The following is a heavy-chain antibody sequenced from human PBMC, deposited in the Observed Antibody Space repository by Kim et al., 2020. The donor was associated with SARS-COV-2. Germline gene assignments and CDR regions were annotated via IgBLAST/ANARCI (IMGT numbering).Heavy chain of an antibody. Sequence: GGSLRLSCAASGFTFSSYAMHWVRQAPGKGLEWVAVISYDGSNKYYADSVKGRFTISRDNSKNTLYLQMNSLRAEDTAVYYCARGETDGSGSSHPFVIWG. V-gene: IGHV3-30*04. J-gene: IGHJ3*02. D-gene: IGHD3-10*01. CDR2: ISYDGSNK. CDR1: GFTFSSYA. CDR3: ARGETDGSGSSHPFVI.